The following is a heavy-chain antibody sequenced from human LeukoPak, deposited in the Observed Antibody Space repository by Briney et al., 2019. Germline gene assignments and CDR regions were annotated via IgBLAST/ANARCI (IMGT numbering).Heavy chain of an antibody. CDR3: AKQGATAVAAGGDFDY. J-gene: IGHJ4*02. D-gene: IGHD6-19*01. CDR1: GFTFSSYA. V-gene: IGHV3-23*01. CDR2: ISGSGGST. Sequence: GGSLRLSCAASGFTFSSYAMNWVRQAPGKGLEWVSGISGSGGSTYYADSVKGRFTISRDNSKNTLYLQMNSLRAEDTAVYYCAKQGATAVAAGGDFDYWGQGTLVTVSS.